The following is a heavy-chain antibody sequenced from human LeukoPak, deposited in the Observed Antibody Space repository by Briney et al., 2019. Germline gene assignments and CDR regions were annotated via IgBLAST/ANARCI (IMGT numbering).Heavy chain of an antibody. D-gene: IGHD6-13*01. V-gene: IGHV4-38-2*01. CDR3: ARQHDSYHYYYVDV. CDR1: GYSISSGYY. J-gene: IGHJ6*03. Sequence: SETLSLTCAVSGYSISSGYYWIWIRQPPGKGLEWIGSLYHSDSIYYNPSLESRVTMPVDTSKNQFSLKLSFVTAADTAVYYCARQHDSYHYYYVDVWGKGTTVTVSS. CDR2: LYHSDSI.